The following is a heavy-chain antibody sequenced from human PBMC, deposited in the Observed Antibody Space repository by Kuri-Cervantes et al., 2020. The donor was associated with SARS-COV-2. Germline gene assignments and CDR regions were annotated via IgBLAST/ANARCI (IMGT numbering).Heavy chain of an antibody. CDR3: AKDRVPAAIQYYYYGMDV. CDR2: ISGSGGST. D-gene: IGHD2-2*02. CDR1: GGSISSGGYS. V-gene: IGHV3-23*01. J-gene: IGHJ6*02. Sequence: GESLKISCAVSGGSISSGGYSWSWIRQPPGKGLEWVSAISGSGGSTYYADSVKGRSTISRDNSKNTLYLQMNSLRAEDTAVYYCAKDRVPAAIQYYYYGMDVWGQGTTVTVSS.